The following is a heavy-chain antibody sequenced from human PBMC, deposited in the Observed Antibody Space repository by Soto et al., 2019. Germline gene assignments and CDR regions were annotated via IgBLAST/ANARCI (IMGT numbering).Heavy chain of an antibody. D-gene: IGHD6-19*01. CDR2: TYYRSKWYN. V-gene: IGHV6-1*01. Sequence: SQTLSLTCAISGDSVSSDSVAWNWIRQSPSRGLEWLGRTYYRSKWYNDYAVSVKSRITINPDTSKNQFSLQLNSVTPEDTAVYYCARVQGQWLPTDAFDIWGQGTMVTVSS. CDR1: GDSVSSDSVA. J-gene: IGHJ3*02. CDR3: ARVQGQWLPTDAFDI.